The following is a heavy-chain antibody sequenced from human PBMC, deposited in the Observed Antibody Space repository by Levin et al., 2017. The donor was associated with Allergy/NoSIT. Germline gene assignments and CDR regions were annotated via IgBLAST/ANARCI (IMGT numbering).Heavy chain of an antibody. V-gene: IGHV3-23*01. CDR3: TKEGKTTCDY. CDR2: VTVSSRDT. J-gene: IGHJ4*02. D-gene: IGHD1-1*01. Sequence: KGLEWVSTVTVSSRDTLYADSVKGRFTLFRDDSKSTLFLQMDSLRAEDTAVYYCTKEGKTTCDYWGQGSLVTVSS.